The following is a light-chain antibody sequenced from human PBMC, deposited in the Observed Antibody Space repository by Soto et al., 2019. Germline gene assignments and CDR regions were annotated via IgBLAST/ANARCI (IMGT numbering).Light chain of an antibody. CDR1: QNINNN. CDR3: QQYGSSGT. CDR2: GAY. Sequence: EIVMTQSPATLSVSPGERATLFFRASQNINNNLAWYQQKPGQAPRLLIYGAYTRATGIPATFSGSGSGTDFTLTISRLEPEDFAVYYCQQYGSSGTFGQGTKVDIK. V-gene: IGKV3-15*01. J-gene: IGKJ1*01.